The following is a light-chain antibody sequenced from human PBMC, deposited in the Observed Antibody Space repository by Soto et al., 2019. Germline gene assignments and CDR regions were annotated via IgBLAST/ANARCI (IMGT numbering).Light chain of an antibody. CDR2: GAS. V-gene: IGKV3-20*01. CDR3: QQYGSSPRT. J-gene: IGKJ1*01. Sequence: EIVLTQSPGTLSLSPGERATLSCRASQSVSSGYLAWYQQKPGQAPRVFIYGASSRTTGIPDRFSGSGSGTDFTLTISRLEPEDFAVYYCQQYGSSPRTFGQGTKVDIK. CDR1: QSVSSGY.